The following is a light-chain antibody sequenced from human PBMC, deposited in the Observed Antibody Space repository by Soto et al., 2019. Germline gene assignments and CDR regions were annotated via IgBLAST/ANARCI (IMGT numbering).Light chain of an antibody. CDR3: AAWDDSLNAL. Sequence: QSVLTQPPSASGTPGQRVTISCSGSSSKIGSNTVNWYQQLPGTAPKLLIYSNNQRPSGVPDRFSGSKSGTSASLAISGLQSEDEADYYCAAWDDSLNALFGGGTQLTVL. V-gene: IGLV1-44*01. J-gene: IGLJ2*01. CDR2: SNN. CDR1: SSKIGSNT.